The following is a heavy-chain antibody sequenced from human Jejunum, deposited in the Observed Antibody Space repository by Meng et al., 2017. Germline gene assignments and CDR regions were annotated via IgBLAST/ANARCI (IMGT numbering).Heavy chain of an antibody. CDR2: IHQSGST. CDR1: GGSFNNYY. D-gene: IGHD6-13*01. V-gene: IGHV4-34*01. Sequence: QVQLQQWGAGLLKPSETLSLTCAIYGGSFNNYYWSWIGQPPGEGLEWIGAIHQSGSTNYNPSLKSRVTISVASSKNQFFLDLSSVTAADTAVYYCASLSSSWSGADYWGQGTLVTVSS. J-gene: IGHJ4*02. CDR3: ASLSSSWSGADY.